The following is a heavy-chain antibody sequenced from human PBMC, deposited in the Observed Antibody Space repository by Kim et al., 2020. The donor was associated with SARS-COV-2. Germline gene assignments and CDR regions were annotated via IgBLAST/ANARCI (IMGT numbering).Heavy chain of an antibody. CDR1: GYSFTSYW. CDR3: ARRKIMITFGGVLVHDAFDI. V-gene: IGHV5-10-1*01. D-gene: IGHD3-16*02. CDR2: IDPSDSYT. Sequence: GESLKISCKGSGYSFTSYWISWVRQMPGKGLEWMGRIDPSDSYTNYSPSFQGHVTISADKSISTAYLQWSSLKASDTAMYYCARRKIMITFGGVLVHDAFDIWGQGTMVTVSS. J-gene: IGHJ3*02.